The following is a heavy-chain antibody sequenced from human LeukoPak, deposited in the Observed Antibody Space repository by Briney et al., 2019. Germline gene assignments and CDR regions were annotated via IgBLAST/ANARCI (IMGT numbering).Heavy chain of an antibody. CDR3: AGGGYYGSGSYGAIDWFDP. D-gene: IGHD3-10*01. CDR2: IYYSGST. J-gene: IGHJ5*02. V-gene: IGHV4-59*01. CDR1: GGSISSYY. Sequence: SETLSLTXTVSGGSISSYYWSWIRQPPGKGLEWIGYIYYSGSTNYNPSLKSRVTISVDTSKNQFSLKLSSVTAADTAVYYCAGGGYYGSGSYGAIDWFDPWGQGTLVTVSS.